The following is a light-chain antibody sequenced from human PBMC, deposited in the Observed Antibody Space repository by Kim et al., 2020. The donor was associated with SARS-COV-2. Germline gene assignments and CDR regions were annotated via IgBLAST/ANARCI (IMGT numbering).Light chain of an antibody. V-gene: IGLV3-19*01. CDR3: NSRDSSGNHLV. CDR2: GKN. J-gene: IGLJ2*01. Sequence: SSELTQDPAVSEALGQTVRITCQGDSLRSDYASWYQQKPGQAPILVIYGKNNRPSGIPDRFSGSSSGKTASLTITGAQAEDEADYYCNSRDSSGNHLVFGGGNHLTVL. CDR1: SLRSDY.